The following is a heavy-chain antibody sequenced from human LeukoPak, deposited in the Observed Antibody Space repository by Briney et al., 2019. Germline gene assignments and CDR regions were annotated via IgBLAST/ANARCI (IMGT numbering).Heavy chain of an antibody. Sequence: GGSLRLSCAASGFTFSSYDMHWVRQATGKGLEWVSAIGTAGDTYYPGSVKGRFTISRENAKNSLYLQMNSLRAGDTAVYYCARSLRYYYDSSGYYYYFDYWGQGTLVTASS. D-gene: IGHD3-22*01. J-gene: IGHJ4*02. V-gene: IGHV3-13*01. CDR1: GFTFSSYD. CDR2: IGTAGDT. CDR3: ARSLRYYYDSSGYYYYFDY.